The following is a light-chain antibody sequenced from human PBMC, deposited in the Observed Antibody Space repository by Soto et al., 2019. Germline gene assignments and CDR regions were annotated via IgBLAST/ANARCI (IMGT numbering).Light chain of an antibody. CDR1: QSFRAL. Sequence: EVVLTQSLGTLSLSPGERATLSCRASQSFRALLAWYQQKPGQAPRLLIYDAYNRATGIPPRFSGSGSGTDFTLTISSLEPEDSAVYYCQQRHMWPITFGQGTRLEIK. CDR2: DAY. V-gene: IGKV3-11*01. J-gene: IGKJ5*01. CDR3: QQRHMWPIT.